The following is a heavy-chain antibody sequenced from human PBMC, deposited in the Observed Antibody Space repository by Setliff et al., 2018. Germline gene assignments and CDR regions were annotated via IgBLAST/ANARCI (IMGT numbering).Heavy chain of an antibody. J-gene: IGHJ6*02. Sequence: LSLTCTVSGGSISSYYWSWIRQPPGKGLEWIGYIYYSGSTNYNPSLKSRVTISVDTSKNQFSLKLSSATAADTAVYYCARDRPIAAAGTFIRYYYYYGMDVWGQGTTVTVSS. CDR3: ARDRPIAAAGTFIRYYYYYGMDV. D-gene: IGHD6-13*01. CDR2: IYYSGST. V-gene: IGHV4-59*01. CDR1: GGSISSYY.